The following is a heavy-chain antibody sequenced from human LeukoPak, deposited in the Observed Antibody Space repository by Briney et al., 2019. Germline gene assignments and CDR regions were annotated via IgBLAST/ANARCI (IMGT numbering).Heavy chain of an antibody. CDR3: AKGLGSGWYLFEY. CDR2: ISGSGGST. V-gene: IGHV3-23*01. CDR1: GFPFNRYS. J-gene: IGHJ4*02. D-gene: IGHD6-19*01. Sequence: GSLELSCAASGFPFNRYSISLVRQAPGKGLGLGSAISGSGGSTYYADSVKGRFTISRDDSKNTLYVQMNSLRAEDTAVYYCAKGLGSGWYLFEYWGQGTLVTVSS.